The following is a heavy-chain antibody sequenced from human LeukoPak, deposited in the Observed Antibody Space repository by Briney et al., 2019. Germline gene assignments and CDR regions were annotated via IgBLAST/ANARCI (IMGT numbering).Heavy chain of an antibody. CDR2: INPNSDDT. J-gene: IGHJ4*02. V-gene: IGHV1-2*02. CDR3: ARKSRDGYNLFDS. Sequence: GASVKGSCKASGYTFTYYYIHWVRQAPGQGLEWMGWINPNSDDTNYAQKFQGRVTMTRDTSITTAYMELSSLRSDDTAVFYCARKSRDGYNLFDSWGQGTLVTVSS. D-gene: IGHD5-24*01. CDR1: GYTFTYYY.